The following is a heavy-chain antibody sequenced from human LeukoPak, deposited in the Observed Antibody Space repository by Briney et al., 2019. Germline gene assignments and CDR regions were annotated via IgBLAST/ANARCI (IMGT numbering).Heavy chain of an antibody. J-gene: IGHJ3*02. CDR3: ARGDYGGKYQAFDI. Sequence: PGTSLRLSCAASGITFSSFGMHWVRQAPGKGLEWMGWINPNSGGTNYAQKFQGRVTMTRDTSISTAYMELSRLRSDDTAVYYCARGDYGGKYQAFDIWGQGTMVTVSS. D-gene: IGHD4-23*01. CDR2: INPNSGGT. CDR1: GITFSSFG. V-gene: IGHV1-2*02.